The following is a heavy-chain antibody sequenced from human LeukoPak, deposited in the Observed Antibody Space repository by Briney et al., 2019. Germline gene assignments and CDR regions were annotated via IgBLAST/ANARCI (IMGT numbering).Heavy chain of an antibody. CDR3: ARSPTVLLWFGSETPGAYFDY. V-gene: IGHV4-39*07. Sequence: PSETLSLTCTVSGDSISSANYYWGWVRQPPGKGLEWIGSIYFSGSTYYNPSLKSRVTISVETSKVQFSLRLSSVTAADTAVYYCARSPTVLLWFGSETPGAYFDYWGQGTLVTVSS. CDR2: IYFSGST. J-gene: IGHJ4*02. D-gene: IGHD3-10*01. CDR1: GDSISSANYY.